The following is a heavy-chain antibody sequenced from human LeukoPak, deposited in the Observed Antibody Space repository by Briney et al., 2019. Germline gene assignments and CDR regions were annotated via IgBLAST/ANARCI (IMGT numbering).Heavy chain of an antibody. V-gene: IGHV3-53*01. CDR2: IFSGGTT. D-gene: IGHD2-8*01. J-gene: IGHJ3*02. CDR1: GLTVSRNY. Sequence: GGSLRLSCAAFGLTVSRNYMSWVRQAPGKGLESVSVIFSGGTTYYADSVRGRFTISRDNAKNSLYLQMNSLRAEDTALYYCASLSGRGYCTNGVCVDAFDIWGQGTMVTVSS. CDR3: ASLSGRGYCTNGVCVDAFDI.